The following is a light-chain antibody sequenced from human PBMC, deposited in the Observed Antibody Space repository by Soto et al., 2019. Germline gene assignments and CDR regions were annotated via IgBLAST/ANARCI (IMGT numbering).Light chain of an antibody. J-gene: IGKJ4*01. V-gene: IGKV3-20*01. CDR3: QQYGSSPPIT. CDR1: QSVNNRY. CDR2: GAS. Sequence: EIVLTQSPGTLSLSPGERATLSCRASQSVNNRYLAWYQQKGGQAPRLLIYGASSRATGIPDRFSGSGSGTEFTPTISRLEPGDFAVYYCQQYGSSPPITFGGGTKVEIK.